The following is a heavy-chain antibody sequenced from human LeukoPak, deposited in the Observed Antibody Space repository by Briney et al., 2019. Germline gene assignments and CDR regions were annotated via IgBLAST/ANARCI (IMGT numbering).Heavy chain of an antibody. CDR3: ARLGSYY. D-gene: IGHD3-16*01. V-gene: IGHV4-34*01. J-gene: IGHJ4*02. CDR2: INHSGST. CDR1: GGSFSGYY. Sequence: SETLSLTCAVYGGSFSGYYWSWIRQPPGKGLEWIGEINHSGSTNYNPSLKSRVTISVDTSKNQFSLKLCSVAAADTAVYYCARLGSYYWGQGTLATVPS.